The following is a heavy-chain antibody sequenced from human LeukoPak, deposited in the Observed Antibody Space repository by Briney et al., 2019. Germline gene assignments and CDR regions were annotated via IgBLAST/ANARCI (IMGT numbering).Heavy chain of an antibody. CDR1: GGSISSGGYY. D-gene: IGHD2-2*01. J-gene: IGHJ5*02. V-gene: IGHV4-31*11. Sequence: PSETLSLTCAVSGGSISSGGYYWSWIRQHPGKGLEWIGYIYYSGSTYYNPSLKSRVTISVDTSKNQFSLKLSSVTAADTAVYYCAREGGCSSTSCELNWFDPWGQGTLVTVSS. CDR3: AREGGCSSTSCELNWFDP. CDR2: IYYSGST.